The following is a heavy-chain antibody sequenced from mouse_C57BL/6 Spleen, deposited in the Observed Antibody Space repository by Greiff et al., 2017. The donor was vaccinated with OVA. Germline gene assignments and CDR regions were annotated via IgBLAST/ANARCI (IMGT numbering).Heavy chain of an antibody. J-gene: IGHJ4*01. CDR3: TRKGYYGSSYHYAMDY. CDR1: GYTFTDYE. Sequence: VQLQQSGAELVRPGASVTLSCKASGYTFTDYEMHWVKQTPVHGLEWIGAIDPETGGTAYNQKFKGKAILTADKSSSTAYMELRSLTSEDSAVYYCTRKGYYGSSYHYAMDYWGQGTSVTVSS. V-gene: IGHV1-15*01. CDR2: IDPETGGT. D-gene: IGHD1-1*01.